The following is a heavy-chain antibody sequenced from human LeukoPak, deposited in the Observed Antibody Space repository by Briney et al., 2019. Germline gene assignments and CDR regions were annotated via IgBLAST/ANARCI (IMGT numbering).Heavy chain of an antibody. CDR3: ARDNPYGSGTDY. V-gene: IGHV4-39*06. J-gene: IGHJ4*02. CDR2: IYFSGRT. D-gene: IGHD3-10*01. Sequence: SETLSLTCNVSGGSISSSSYYWGWIRQPPGKGLEWIGSIYFSGRTYYNMSLKSRVTISIDTSKNQFALKVNSVTAADTAVYYCARDNPYGSGTDYWGQGTLVTVSS. CDR1: GGSISSSSYY.